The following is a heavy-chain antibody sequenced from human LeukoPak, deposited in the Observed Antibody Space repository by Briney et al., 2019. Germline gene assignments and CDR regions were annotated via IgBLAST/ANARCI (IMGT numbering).Heavy chain of an antibody. Sequence: GGSLRLSCAASGFTFRSYGMSWVRQAPGKGLEWVANIKQDGSEKYYVDSVKGRFTISRDSAKNSLYLQMNSLRAEDTAVYYCARNTKSGRFDYWGQGTLVTVSS. J-gene: IGHJ4*02. V-gene: IGHV3-7*01. D-gene: IGHD2-15*01. CDR2: IKQDGSEK. CDR3: ARNTKSGRFDY. CDR1: GFTFRSYG.